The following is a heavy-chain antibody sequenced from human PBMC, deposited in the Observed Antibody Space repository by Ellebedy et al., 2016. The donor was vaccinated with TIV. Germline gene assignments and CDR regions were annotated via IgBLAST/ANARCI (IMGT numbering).Heavy chain of an antibody. CDR2: IYYEST. CDR3: ARAVVTNYSGSHYVDY. D-gene: IGHD1-26*01. J-gene: IGHJ4*02. CDR1: GGSMSSFY. Sequence: MPSETLSLTCTVSGGSMSSFYWSWIRQPPGTGLEWIGYIYYESTNYNPSLKSRLTISVDTSKNQFSLKLSPVTAADAAVYYCARAVVTNYSGSHYVDYWGQGTLVTVSS. V-gene: IGHV4-59*01.